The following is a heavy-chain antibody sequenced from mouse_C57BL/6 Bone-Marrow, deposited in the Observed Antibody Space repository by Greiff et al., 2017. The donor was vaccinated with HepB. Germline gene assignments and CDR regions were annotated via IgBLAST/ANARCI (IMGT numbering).Heavy chain of an antibody. J-gene: IGHJ3*01. CDR1: GYTFTSYW. CDR3: ARYYGFAY. Sequence: QVQLQQPGAELVKPGASVKLSCKASGYTFTSYWMQWVKQRPGQGLEWIGEIDPSDSYTNYNQKFKVKATLTVDTSSSTAYMQLSSLTSEDSAVYYCARYYGFAYWGQGTLVTVSA. CDR2: IDPSDSYT. D-gene: IGHD1-1*01. V-gene: IGHV1-50*01.